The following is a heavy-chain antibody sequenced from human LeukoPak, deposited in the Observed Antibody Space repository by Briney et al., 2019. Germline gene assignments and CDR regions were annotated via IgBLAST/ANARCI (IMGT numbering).Heavy chain of an antibody. CDR1: GGSISSSSYY. Sequence: PSETMSLTCTVSGGSISSSSYYWRWIRQPPGKGLACIGSIYYSGSTYYNPSLKSRVTISVDTSKNQFSLKLSCVTAADTAVYYCAAFSIFGGAPFDYWGQGTLVTVSS. J-gene: IGHJ4*02. V-gene: IGHV4-39*01. D-gene: IGHD3-3*01. CDR3: AAFSIFGGAPFDY. CDR2: IYYSGST.